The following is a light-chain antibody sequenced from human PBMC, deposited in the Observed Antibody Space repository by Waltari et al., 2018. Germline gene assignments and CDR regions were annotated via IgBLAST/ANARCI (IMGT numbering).Light chain of an antibody. J-gene: IGLJ2*01. CDR2: DVN. Sequence: QSALSQPASVSGSPGQSITISCTGASSDVGGHHYVSWYQHHPGQAPKLLIRDVNNRPSGVSNLCSGSKSGNTASLPIAGLQAEDEADYYCSSYSTRSSLFLFGAGTKVTVL. CDR3: SSYSTRSSLFL. CDR1: SSDVGGHHY. V-gene: IGLV2-14*03.